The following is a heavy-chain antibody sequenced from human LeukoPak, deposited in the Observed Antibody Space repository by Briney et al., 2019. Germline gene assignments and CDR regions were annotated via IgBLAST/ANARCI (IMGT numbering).Heavy chain of an antibody. J-gene: IGHJ4*02. CDR2: IKTDGSEK. Sequence: AGGSLRLSCAASGFTFSSFWMSWFRQTPGMGLEWVGNIKTDGSEKYYVDSVKGRFTISRDNAKNSLFLQMNSLRAEDTAVYYCVLDYVWGTFDPDYWGQGTLVTVTS. CDR3: VLDYVWGTFDPDY. D-gene: IGHD3-16*01. CDR1: GFTFSSFW. V-gene: IGHV3-7*01.